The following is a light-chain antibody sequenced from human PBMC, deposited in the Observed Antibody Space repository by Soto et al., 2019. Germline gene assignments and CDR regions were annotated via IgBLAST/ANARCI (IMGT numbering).Light chain of an antibody. CDR3: QQYGSSPQLP. J-gene: IGKJ1*01. CDR2: GAS. Sequence: EIVLMQSPGTLSLSPGESATLCSMASQSVSSSYLAWYQQKPGQAPMLRIDGASSRATGIPDRFNGSGSGTDFTLTISRLEPEELAVYYCQQYGSSPQLPFGQGTKVEIK. V-gene: IGKV3-20*01. CDR1: QSVSSSY.